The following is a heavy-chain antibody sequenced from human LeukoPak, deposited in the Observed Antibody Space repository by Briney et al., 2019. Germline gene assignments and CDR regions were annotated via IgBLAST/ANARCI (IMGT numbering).Heavy chain of an antibody. D-gene: IGHD3-22*01. CDR3: ARDSVGYFLDY. V-gene: IGHV3-23*01. CDR2: ISGSGGSI. Sequence: PGGSLRLSRAASGFTFSSYAMSWVRQAPGKGLEWVSAISGSGGSIYYADSVKGRFTISRDNSKNTLYLQMNSLRAEDTAVYYCARDSVGYFLDYWGQGTLVTVSS. J-gene: IGHJ4*02. CDR1: GFTFSSYA.